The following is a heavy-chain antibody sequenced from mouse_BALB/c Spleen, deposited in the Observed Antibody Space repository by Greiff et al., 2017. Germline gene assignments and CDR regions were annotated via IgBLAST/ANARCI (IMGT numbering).Heavy chain of an antibody. V-gene: IGHV1-5*01. D-gene: IGHD2-14*01. CDR2: IYPGNSDT. J-gene: IGHJ2*01. CDR1: GYSFTSYW. Sequence: EVQLQQSGTVLARPGASVKMSCKASGYSFTSYWMHWVKQRPGQGLEWIGAIYPGNSDTSYNQKFKGKAKLTAVTSASTAYMELSSLTNEDSAVYYCTRGYYRPYFDYWGQGTTLTVSS. CDR3: TRGYYRPYFDY.